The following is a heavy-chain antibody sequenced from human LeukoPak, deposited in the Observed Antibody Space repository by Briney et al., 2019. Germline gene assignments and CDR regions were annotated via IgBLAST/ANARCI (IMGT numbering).Heavy chain of an antibody. CDR3: ARVVNYYYYMDV. Sequence: PSETLSLTCAVSGDSMTGYFWTWIRQPPGKGLEWIGYIYYSGRTSYNPSLKSRVTISVDTSKNQFSLKMRSVTAADTAVYYCARVVNYYYYMDVWGKGTTVTVPS. CDR2: IYYSGRT. J-gene: IGHJ6*03. CDR1: GDSMTGYF. V-gene: IGHV4-59*01. D-gene: IGHD2-21*01.